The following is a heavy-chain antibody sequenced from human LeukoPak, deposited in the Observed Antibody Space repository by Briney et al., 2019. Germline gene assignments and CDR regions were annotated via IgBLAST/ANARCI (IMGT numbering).Heavy chain of an antibody. J-gene: IGHJ4*02. CDR1: GFTFSSYG. D-gene: IGHD6-19*01. V-gene: IGHV4-34*01. Sequence: GTLRLSCAASGFTFSSYGMGWVRQPPGKGLEWIGEINHSGSTNYNPSLKSRVTISVDTSKNQFSLKLSSVTAADTAVYYCARASSGWFWGVYFDYWGQGTLVTVSS. CDR2: INHSGST. CDR3: ARASSGWFWGVYFDY.